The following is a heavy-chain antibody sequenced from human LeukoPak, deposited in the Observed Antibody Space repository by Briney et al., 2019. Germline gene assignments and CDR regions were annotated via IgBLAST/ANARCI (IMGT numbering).Heavy chain of an antibody. CDR2: INHSGST. CDR1: GGSFSGYY. J-gene: IGHJ4*02. Sequence: SETLSLTCAVYGGSFSGYYWGWIRQPPGKGLEWIGEINHSGSTNYNPSLKSRVTISVDTSKNQFSLKLSSVTAADTAVYYCARGRGSGSYRPLDYWGQGTLVTVSS. CDR3: ARGRGSGSYRPLDY. D-gene: IGHD3-10*01. V-gene: IGHV4-34*01.